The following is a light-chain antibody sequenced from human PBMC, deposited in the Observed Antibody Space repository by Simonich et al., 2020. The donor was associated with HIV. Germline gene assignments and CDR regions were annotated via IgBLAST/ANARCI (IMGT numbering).Light chain of an antibody. CDR1: QSVSSNF. Sequence: EIVLTQSPGTLSLSPGERATLSCRASQSVSSNFLAWYQQKPGQAPRLLIYTSSYRTTGIPDRFSGSGSGTDFTLTISRLEPEDFAVYYCQQYNNWPPGTFGQGTKVEIK. J-gene: IGKJ1*01. CDR2: TSS. V-gene: IGKV3-20*01. CDR3: QQYNNWPPGT.